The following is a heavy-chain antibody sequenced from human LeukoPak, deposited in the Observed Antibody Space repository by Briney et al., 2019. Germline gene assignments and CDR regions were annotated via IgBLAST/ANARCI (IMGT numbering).Heavy chain of an antibody. Sequence: ASVKVSCKASGYTFTGYYMHWVRQAPGQGLEWMGRINPNSGGTDYAQKFQGRVTMTRDTSISTAYMELSRLRSDDTAVYYCARGDGYINYYYMDVWGKGTTVTVSS. CDR1: GYTFTGYY. D-gene: IGHD1-1*01. CDR3: ARGDGYINYYYMDV. V-gene: IGHV1-2*06. J-gene: IGHJ6*03. CDR2: INPNSGGT.